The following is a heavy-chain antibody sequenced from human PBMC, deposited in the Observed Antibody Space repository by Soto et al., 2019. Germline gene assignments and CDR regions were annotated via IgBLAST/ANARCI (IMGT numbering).Heavy chain of an antibody. CDR1: AFTFSSYG. CDR3: AKSRVGRPDHIAAAGIYYYYYGMDV. CDR2: ISYDGSNK. Sequence: QVQLVESGGGVVQPGRSLRLSCAASAFTFSSYGMHWVRQAPGKGLEWVAVISYDGSNKYYADSVKGRFTISRDNSKNTLYLQMNSLRAEDTAVYYCAKSRVGRPDHIAAAGIYYYYYGMDVWGQGTTVTVSS. J-gene: IGHJ6*02. D-gene: IGHD6-13*01. V-gene: IGHV3-30*18.